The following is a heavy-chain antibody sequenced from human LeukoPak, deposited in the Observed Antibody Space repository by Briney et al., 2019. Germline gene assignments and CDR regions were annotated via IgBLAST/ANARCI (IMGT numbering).Heavy chain of an antibody. V-gene: IGHV1-18*04. CDR1: GYIFTRTG. Sequence: ASVKVSCKASGYIFTRTGINWVRQAPGQGLEWMGWISPYNDNTKYAQKFQGRVTMTTDTSTSTAYMELRSLRSDDTAVYYCAREKWELLRMHTFPFDYWGQGTLVTVSS. D-gene: IGHD1-26*01. CDR3: AREKWELLRMHTFPFDY. CDR2: ISPYNDNT. J-gene: IGHJ4*02.